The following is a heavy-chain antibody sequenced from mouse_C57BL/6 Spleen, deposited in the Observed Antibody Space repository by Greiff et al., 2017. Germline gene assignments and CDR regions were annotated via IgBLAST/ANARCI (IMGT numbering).Heavy chain of an antibody. Sequence: DVMLVESRGGLVKPGGSLKLSCAASGFPFSDYGMHWVRQAPEKGLEWVAYISSGSSTIYYADTVKGRFTISRDNAKHTLFLQMTSLRSEDTAMYYCASDYGNRCFDYWGQGTTLTVSS. CDR2: ISSGSSTI. CDR3: ASDYGNRCFDY. V-gene: IGHV5-17*01. CDR1: GFPFSDYG. J-gene: IGHJ2*01. D-gene: IGHD2-1*01.